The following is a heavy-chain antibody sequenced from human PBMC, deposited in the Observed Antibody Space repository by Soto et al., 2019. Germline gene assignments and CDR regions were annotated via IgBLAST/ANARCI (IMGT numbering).Heavy chain of an antibody. CDR1: GGSISNYY. J-gene: IGHJ4*02. CDR2: IYNSDTT. V-gene: IGHV4-59*01. D-gene: IGHD1-1*01. CDR3: ARTLPNRQLFDS. Sequence: PSETMSLTCTVSGGSISNYYWSWIRQPPGKRLEWIGFIYNSDTTNYNPSLESRLTISIDTSKNQFSLRLASVTAADTAVYYCARTLPNRQLFDSWSQGTLVTVSS.